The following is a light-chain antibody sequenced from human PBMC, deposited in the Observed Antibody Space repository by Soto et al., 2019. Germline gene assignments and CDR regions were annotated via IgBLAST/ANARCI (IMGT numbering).Light chain of an antibody. CDR2: GAS. Sequence: DIVLTQSPGTLSLSPGERATLSCRASQIISSTYLGWYQQKPGQAPRLLIYGASSRATGIPDRFSGSGSGTDFTLTISRLEPEDFEVYYCQHYGTSLYTFGQGTKLEI. CDR3: QHYGTSLYT. J-gene: IGKJ2*01. CDR1: QIISSTY. V-gene: IGKV3-20*01.